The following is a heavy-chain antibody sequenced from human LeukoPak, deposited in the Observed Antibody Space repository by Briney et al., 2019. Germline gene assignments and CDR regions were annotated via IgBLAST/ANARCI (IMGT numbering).Heavy chain of an antibody. Sequence: GGSLRLSCAASGFTLSGYWMHWVRQAPGKGLEWVSRINNDGSGTKYADSVKGRFTISRDNAKNSLYLQMNSLRAEDTAVYYCARENRLDSFDYWGQGTLVTVSS. CDR2: INNDGSGT. CDR1: GFTLSGYW. CDR3: ARENRLDSFDY. D-gene: IGHD1-1*01. V-gene: IGHV3-74*01. J-gene: IGHJ4*02.